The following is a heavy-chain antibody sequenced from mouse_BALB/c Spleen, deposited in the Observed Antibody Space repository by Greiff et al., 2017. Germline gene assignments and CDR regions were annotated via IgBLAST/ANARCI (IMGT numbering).Heavy chain of an antibody. V-gene: IGHV1S41*01. J-gene: IGHJ4*01. CDR2: IAPGSGST. CDR1: GYTFTSYW. CDR3: ARGGGNQEDYYAMDY. Sequence: DLVKPGASVKLSCKASGYTFTSYWINWIKQRPGQGLAWIGRIAPGSGSTYYNEMFKGKATLTVDTSSSTAYIQLSSLSSEDSAVYFCARGGGNQEDYYAMDYWGQGTSVTVSS. D-gene: IGHD2-1*01.